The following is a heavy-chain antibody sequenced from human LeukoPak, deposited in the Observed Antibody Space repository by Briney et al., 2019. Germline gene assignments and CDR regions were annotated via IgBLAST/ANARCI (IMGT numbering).Heavy chain of an antibody. D-gene: IGHD3-10*01. CDR1: GFCLSSFW. V-gene: IGHV3-74*01. Sequence: GGALRLSCVASGFCLSSFWIHWVRQDPGKGVLWVSRITAVGTNVKYAHSVRGRFTISRDNAKNTVYLQMNSLRAEDTALYYCVRDGGSGTPFDYWGQGTLVTVSS. CDR2: ITAVGTNV. J-gene: IGHJ4*02. CDR3: VRDGGSGTPFDY.